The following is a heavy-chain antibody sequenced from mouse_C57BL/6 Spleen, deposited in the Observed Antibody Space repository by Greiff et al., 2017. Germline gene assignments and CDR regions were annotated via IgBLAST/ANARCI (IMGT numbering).Heavy chain of an antibody. CDR1: GFTFSSYA. CDR2: ISSGGDYI. V-gene: IGHV5-9-1*02. D-gene: IGHD4-1*01. CDR3: TRDRLGPFAD. J-gene: IGHJ3*01. Sequence: EVKLMESGAGLVKPGGSLKLSCAASGFTFSSYAMSWVRQTPEKRLEWVAYISSGGDYIYYADTVKGRFTISRDNARNTLYLQMSSLKSEDTAMYYCTRDRLGPFADWGQGTLVTVSA.